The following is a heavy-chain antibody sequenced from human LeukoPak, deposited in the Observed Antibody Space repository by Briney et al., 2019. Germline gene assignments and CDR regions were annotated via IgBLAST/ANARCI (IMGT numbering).Heavy chain of an antibody. CDR1: GGSISSGGYY. J-gene: IGHJ5*02. Sequence: SETLSLTCTVSGGSISSGGYYWSWIRQHPGKGLEWIGYIYYSGSTYYNPSLKSRVTISVDTSKNQFSLKLSSVTAADTAVYYRARVADCSSTSCYAGNWFDPWGQGTLVTVSS. V-gene: IGHV4-31*03. CDR2: IYYSGST. D-gene: IGHD2-2*01. CDR3: ARVADCSSTSCYAGNWFDP.